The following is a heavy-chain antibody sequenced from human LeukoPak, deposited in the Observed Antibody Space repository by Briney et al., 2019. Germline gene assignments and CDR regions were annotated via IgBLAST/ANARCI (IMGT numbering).Heavy chain of an antibody. CDR2: IYTSGST. J-gene: IGHJ3*02. Sequence: PSQTLSLTCTVSGGSISGGSYYWSWIRQPAGKGLEWIGRIYTSGSTNYNPSLKSRVTISVDTSKNQFSLKLSSVTAADTAVYYCARALGYSDAFDIWGQGTMVTVSS. V-gene: IGHV4-61*02. D-gene: IGHD5-18*01. CDR3: ARALGYSDAFDI. CDR1: GGSISGGSYY.